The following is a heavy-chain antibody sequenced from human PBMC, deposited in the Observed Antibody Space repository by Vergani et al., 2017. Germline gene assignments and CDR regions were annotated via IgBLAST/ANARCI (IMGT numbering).Heavy chain of an antibody. CDR2: IDEYGNRA. CDR1: GFSFNTYW. J-gene: IGHJ5*01. Sequence: VQLVESGGGPVQSGGSLRLSCVASGFSFNTYWMHWVRQVPGKGLMWVARIDEYGNRATYGDFETGRFTISRDNAKNTVFLQMNNLRADDAGVYYCVRTEYCTGIACNTRFDSWGQGALVTVSS. D-gene: IGHD2-8*02. CDR3: VRTEYCTGIACNTRFDS. V-gene: IGHV3-74*03.